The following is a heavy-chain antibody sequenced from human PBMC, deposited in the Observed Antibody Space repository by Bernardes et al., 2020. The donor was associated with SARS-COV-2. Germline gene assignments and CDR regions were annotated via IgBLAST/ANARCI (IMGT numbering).Heavy chain of an antibody. D-gene: IGHD3-22*01. CDR1: GDSVSSNSAA. CDR2: TYYRSKWYN. Sequence: SQTLSLTCAISGDSVSSNSAAWNWIRQSPSRGLEWLGRTYYRSKWYNDYAVSVKSRIIINSDTSKNQFSLQLNSVTPEDTAVYYCAKGRDSGYLVPFDYWGQGTLVTVSS. V-gene: IGHV6-1*01. CDR3: AKGRDSGYLVPFDY. J-gene: IGHJ4*02.